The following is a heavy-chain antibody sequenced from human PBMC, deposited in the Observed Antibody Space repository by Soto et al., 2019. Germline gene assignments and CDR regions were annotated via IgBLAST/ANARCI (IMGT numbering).Heavy chain of an antibody. D-gene: IGHD5-18*01. CDR3: ARDFERGYSYGLDY. Sequence: QVQLVESGGGVVQPGSSLRLSCAASGFTFSSYGMHWVRQAPGMGLEWVAVIWYDGSNKYYADSVKGRFTISRDNSKNTLYLQMNSLRAEDTAVYYCARDFERGYSYGLDYWGQGPLVTVSS. J-gene: IGHJ4*02. CDR2: IWYDGSNK. CDR1: GFTFSSYG. V-gene: IGHV3-33*01.